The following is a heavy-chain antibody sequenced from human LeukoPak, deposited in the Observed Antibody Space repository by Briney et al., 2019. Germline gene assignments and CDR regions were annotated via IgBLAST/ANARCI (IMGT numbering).Heavy chain of an antibody. Sequence: PGGSLRLSCAASGFTFSSYSMNWVRQAPGKGLEWVSSISSSSSYIYYADSVKGRFTISRDSAKNSLYLQMNSLRAEDTAVYYCARASVDYFDYWGQGTLVTVSS. V-gene: IGHV3-21*01. CDR1: GFTFSSYS. CDR2: ISSSSSYI. CDR3: ARASVDYFDY. J-gene: IGHJ4*02.